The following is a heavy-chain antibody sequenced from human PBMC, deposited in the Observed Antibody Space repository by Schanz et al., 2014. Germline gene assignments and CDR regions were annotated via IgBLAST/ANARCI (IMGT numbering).Heavy chain of an antibody. Sequence: QVQLVQSGAEVKKPGASVKVSCKASGYTFTSYSMHWVRQAPGQGLEWMGIINLSGGSTNNAQKFQGRLTMTRDTSTSTAYMDLRSLRSDDTALYYCTRGGYSYALSAFDIWGQGTMVTVSS. D-gene: IGHD5-18*01. CDR3: TRGGYSYALSAFDI. CDR1: GYTFTSYS. CDR2: INLSGGST. V-gene: IGHV1-46*01. J-gene: IGHJ3*02.